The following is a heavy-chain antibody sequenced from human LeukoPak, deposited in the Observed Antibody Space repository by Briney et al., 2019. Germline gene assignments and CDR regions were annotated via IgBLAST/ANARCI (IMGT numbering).Heavy chain of an antibody. Sequence: PGGSLRLSCAASGFTFSSYEMNWVRQAPGKGLEWVSYISSSGSTIYYADSVKGRFTISRDNAKNSLYLQMNSLRAEDTAVYYCAREISPPRYCSSTSCYPKDNWFDPWGQGTLVTVSS. J-gene: IGHJ5*02. V-gene: IGHV3-48*03. CDR1: GFTFSSYE. CDR3: AREISPPRYCSSTSCYPKDNWFDP. CDR2: ISSSGSTI. D-gene: IGHD2-2*01.